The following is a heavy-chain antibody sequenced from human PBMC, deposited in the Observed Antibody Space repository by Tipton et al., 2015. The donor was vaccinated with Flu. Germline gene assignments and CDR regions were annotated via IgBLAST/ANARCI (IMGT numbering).Heavy chain of an antibody. CDR2: INHSGRP. CDR1: GGSFSGYY. CDR3: ARRDYSNYVSDPKNWFDP. D-gene: IGHD4-11*01. J-gene: IGHJ5*02. Sequence: TLSLTCAVYGGSFSGYYWSWVRQPPGEGLEWIGEINHSGRPNYNPSLKSRVTISVDTSKNQFSLKVFSVTAADTAVYYCARRDYSNYVSDPKNWFDPWGQGILVTVSS. V-gene: IGHV4-34*01.